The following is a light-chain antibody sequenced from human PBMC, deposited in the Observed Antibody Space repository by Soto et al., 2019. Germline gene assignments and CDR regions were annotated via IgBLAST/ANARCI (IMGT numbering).Light chain of an antibody. CDR2: GAS. V-gene: IGKV3-15*01. J-gene: IGKJ1*01. CDR1: QSVSSN. CDR3: QQYGSSPQT. Sequence: EILITQSPPTLSVSPGERATLSCRASQSVSSNLAWYQQKPGQAPSLLIYGASTRATGTPARFSGSGSGTEFTLTISSLQSEDFAVYYCQQYGSSPQTFGQGTKVDIK.